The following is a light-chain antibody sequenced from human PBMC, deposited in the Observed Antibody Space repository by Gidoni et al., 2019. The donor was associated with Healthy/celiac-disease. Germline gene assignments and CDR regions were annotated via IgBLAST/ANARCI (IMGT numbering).Light chain of an antibody. V-gene: IGKV3-20*01. CDR3: QHSLT. CDR1: QSVSSSY. CDR2: GAS. J-gene: IGKJ4*01. Sequence: EIVLTQSPGTLSLSPGERATLSCRASQSVSSSYLAWYQQKPGQAPRLLIYGASSRATGIPDRFSGSGSGTDFTLTISRLEPEDFAVYYCQHSLTFGGXTKVEI.